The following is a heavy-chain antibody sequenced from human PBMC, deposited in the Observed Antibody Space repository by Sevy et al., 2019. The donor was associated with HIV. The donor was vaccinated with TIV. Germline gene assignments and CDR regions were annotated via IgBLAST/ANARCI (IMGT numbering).Heavy chain of an antibody. V-gene: IGHV3-7*01. CDR1: GFTFSKYW. J-gene: IGHJ4*02. D-gene: IGHD1-7*01. CDR3: ARDDGNYYFHY. CDR2: IKQDAGQK. Sequence: GGSQRLSCAASGFTFSKYWMGWVRQAPGKGLEWVANIKQDAGQKYYVDSVKGRFTISRDNDKNSLFLQMNSLRAEDTAVYFCARDDGNYYFHYWGQGTLVTVSS.